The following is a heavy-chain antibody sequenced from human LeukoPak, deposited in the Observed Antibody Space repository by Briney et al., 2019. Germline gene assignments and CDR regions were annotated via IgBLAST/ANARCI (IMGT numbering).Heavy chain of an antibody. V-gene: IGHV5-10-1*01. CDR1: GYSFTTYG. J-gene: IGHJ4*02. Sequence: GESLKIPCKGAGYSFTTYGNFWVRQMPGKGLEWMGRIDPSDSYTSYSPSFQGHVTISADNSITTAYLQWRSLKASDTAMYYCARQPSFHTSGKRQLEYWGQGTLVTVSS. CDR2: IDPSDSYT. D-gene: IGHD6-19*01. CDR3: ARQPSFHTSGKRQLEY.